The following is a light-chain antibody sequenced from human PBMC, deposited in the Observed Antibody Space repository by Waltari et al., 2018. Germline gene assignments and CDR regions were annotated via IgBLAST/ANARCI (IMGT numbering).Light chain of an antibody. CDR3: GTWDSSLSAGV. CDR1: SSNIGYNY. CDR2: DND. J-gene: IGLJ3*02. Sequence: QSLLTQPPSVSAAPGQKVTIPCSGSSSNIGYNYVTWYQPLPGTAPKLLIYDNDKRPSGMPNRISGSKSGTSAPLAITGLQTGDEADDYCGTWDSSLSAGVFGGGTKLTVL. V-gene: IGLV1-51*01.